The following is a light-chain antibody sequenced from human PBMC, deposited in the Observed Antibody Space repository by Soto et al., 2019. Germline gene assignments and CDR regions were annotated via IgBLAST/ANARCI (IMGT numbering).Light chain of an antibody. J-gene: IGKJ1*01. Sequence: EIVMTQSPATLSVSPGESATLSCRASQSISSSKLAWYQQNPGQAPRLLMYGASNRATGIPARFSGSGSGTEFTLTIRSLQSEDFAVYYCQQYDYWPRTFGQGTKVDIK. CDR3: QQYDYWPRT. CDR2: GAS. CDR1: QSISSS. V-gene: IGKV3-15*01.